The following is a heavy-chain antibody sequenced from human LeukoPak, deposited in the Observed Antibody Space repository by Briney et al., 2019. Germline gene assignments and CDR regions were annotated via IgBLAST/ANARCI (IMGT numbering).Heavy chain of an antibody. CDR2: VNHSGSA. Sequence: SETLSLTCAVYGASFRDYYWTWTRQPPGKGLDWIGDVNHSGSAKYNPSLKSRVTISVDTSKNQFFLRLSPVTAADTAVYSCARESASSNYNNWFDPWGQGTLVTVSS. CDR3: ARESASSNYNNWFDP. V-gene: IGHV4-34*01. J-gene: IGHJ5*02. D-gene: IGHD4-11*01. CDR1: GASFRDYY.